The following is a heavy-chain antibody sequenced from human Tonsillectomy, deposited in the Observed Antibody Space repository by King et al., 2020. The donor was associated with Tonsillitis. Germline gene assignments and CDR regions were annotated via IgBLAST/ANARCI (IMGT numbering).Heavy chain of an antibody. CDR3: ARAVSDSSGYYRPDGSSGGNY. CDR2: ISYDGSNK. CDR1: GFTFSSYA. V-gene: IGHV3-30-3*01. J-gene: IGHJ4*01. D-gene: IGHD3-22*01. Sequence: VQLVESGGGVVQPGRSLRLSCAASGFTFSSYAMHWVRQAPGTGLEWVAVISYDGSNKYYADSVKGRFTVSRDNSKNTLYLQMNSLRAEDTAVYYCARAVSDSSGYYRPDGSSGGNYWGHGTLVTVSS.